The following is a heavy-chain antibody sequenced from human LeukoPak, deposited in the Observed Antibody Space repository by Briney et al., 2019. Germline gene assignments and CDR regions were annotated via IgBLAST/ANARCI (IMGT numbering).Heavy chain of an antibody. Sequence: PSETLSLTCTVSGGSVSSSSYYWGWIRQPPGKGLEWIGSIYYSGSTYYNPSLKSRVTISVDTSKNQLSLKLSSVTAADTAVYYCARGARNPDYWGQGTLVIVSS. J-gene: IGHJ4*02. V-gene: IGHV4-39*07. CDR1: GGSVSSSSYY. CDR3: ARGARNPDY. CDR2: IYYSGST.